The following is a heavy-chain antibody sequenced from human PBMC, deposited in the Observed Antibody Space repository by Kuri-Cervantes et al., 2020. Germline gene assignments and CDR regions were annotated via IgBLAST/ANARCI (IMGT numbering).Heavy chain of an antibody. CDR2: IKSKTDGGTT. J-gene: IGHJ4*02. Sequence: GGSLRLSCAASGFTFSNAWMSWVRQAPGKGLEWVGRIKSKTDGGTTDYAAPVKGRFTISRDNAKNSLYLEMNSLRAEDTGVYYCARVDWGKFDYWGQGTLVTVSS. CDR1: GFTFSNAW. D-gene: IGHD3/OR15-3a*01. V-gene: IGHV3-15*01. CDR3: ARVDWGKFDY.